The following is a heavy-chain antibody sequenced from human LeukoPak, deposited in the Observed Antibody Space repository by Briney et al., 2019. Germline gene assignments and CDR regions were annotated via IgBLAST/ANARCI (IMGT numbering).Heavy chain of an antibody. J-gene: IGHJ4*02. D-gene: IGHD3-3*01. CDR2: ISYDGSNK. CDR1: GFTFSSYA. V-gene: IGHV3-30*04. Sequence: QPGGSLRLSCAASGFTFSSYAMHWVRQAPGKGLEWVAVISYDGSNKYYADSVKGRFTISRDNAKNSLYLQMNSLRAEDTAFYYCARHDFWSGFKGGDYWGQGTLVTVSS. CDR3: ARHDFWSGFKGGDY.